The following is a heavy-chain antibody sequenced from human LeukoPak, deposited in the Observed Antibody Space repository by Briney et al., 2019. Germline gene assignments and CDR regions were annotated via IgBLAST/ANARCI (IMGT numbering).Heavy chain of an antibody. Sequence: GGSLRLSCAASGFTFSSYGMHWVRQAPGKGLEWVAVISYDGSNKYYADSMKGRFTISRDNSKNTLSLQMNSLRAEDTAVYYCAVQRTLWQQVLDHWGQGTLVTVSS. CDR3: AVQRTLWQQVLDH. V-gene: IGHV3-30*03. J-gene: IGHJ4*02. D-gene: IGHD6-13*01. CDR2: ISYDGSNK. CDR1: GFTFSSYG.